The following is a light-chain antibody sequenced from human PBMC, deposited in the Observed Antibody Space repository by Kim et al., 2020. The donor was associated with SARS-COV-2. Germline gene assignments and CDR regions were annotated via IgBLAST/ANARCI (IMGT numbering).Light chain of an antibody. CDR1: SSNIGSNY. Sequence: QGVTISCSGSSSNIGSNYVYWYQQLPGTAPKLLIYRNNQRPSGVPDRFSGSKSGTSASLAISGLRSEDEADYYCAAWDDSLSAHVVFGGGTQLTVL. V-gene: IGLV1-47*01. CDR2: RNN. J-gene: IGLJ2*01. CDR3: AAWDDSLSAHVV.